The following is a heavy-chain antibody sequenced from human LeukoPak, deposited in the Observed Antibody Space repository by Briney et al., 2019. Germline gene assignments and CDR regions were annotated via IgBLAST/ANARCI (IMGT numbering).Heavy chain of an antibody. J-gene: IGHJ5*02. CDR3: AKDKRIVVVRAAIRFDP. Sequence: GGSLRLSCAASGFTFSSYAMSWVRQAPGKGLEWVSAISCSGGSTYYADSVKGRFTIYRNNSKNTLYLQMNSLRAEDRAVYYCAKDKRIVVVRAAIRFDPWGQGTLVTVSS. CDR1: GFTFSSYA. CDR2: ISCSGGST. V-gene: IGHV3-23*01. D-gene: IGHD2-2*02.